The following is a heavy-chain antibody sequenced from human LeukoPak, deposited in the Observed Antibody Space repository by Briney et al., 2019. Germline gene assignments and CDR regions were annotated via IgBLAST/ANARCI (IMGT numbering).Heavy chain of an antibody. D-gene: IGHD6-13*01. CDR1: GFTFTNYW. CDR2: ISNSNSDI. CDR3: ASLGMAAYGRSDWVY. Sequence: GGSLRLSCAASGFTFTNYWMSWVRQAPGQGLEWVSSISNSNSDIYYADLVKGRFTISRDNAENSLYLQMNSLRPEDTAVYYCASLGMAAYGRSDWVYWGQGTLVTVSS. J-gene: IGHJ4*02. V-gene: IGHV3-21*01.